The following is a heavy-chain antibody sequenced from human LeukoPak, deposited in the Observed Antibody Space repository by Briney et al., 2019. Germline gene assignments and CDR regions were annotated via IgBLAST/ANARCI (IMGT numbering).Heavy chain of an antibody. CDR2: INHSGST. CDR1: GGSISGYY. J-gene: IGHJ3*02. Sequence: SETLSLTCTVSGGSISGYYWSWIRQPPGKGLEWIGEINHSGSTNYNPSLKSRVTISVDTSKNQFSLKLSSVTAADTAVYYCARVVVITTTYDAFDIWGQGTMVTVSS. D-gene: IGHD3-22*01. V-gene: IGHV4-34*01. CDR3: ARVVVITTTYDAFDI.